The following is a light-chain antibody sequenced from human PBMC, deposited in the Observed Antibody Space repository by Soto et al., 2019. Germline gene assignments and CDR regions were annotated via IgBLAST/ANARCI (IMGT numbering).Light chain of an antibody. J-gene: IGKJ4*01. V-gene: IGKV3-20*01. CDR1: QSVGNNY. Sequence: EIVLTQSPGTLSLSPGERATLSCRASQSVGNNYLAWYQQKSGQAPRLLIYDASSRATGIPDRFSGSGSGTDFTLTISRLEPEDFAVYYCQQCAYSPLTFGGGTKVEIK. CDR2: DAS. CDR3: QQCAYSPLT.